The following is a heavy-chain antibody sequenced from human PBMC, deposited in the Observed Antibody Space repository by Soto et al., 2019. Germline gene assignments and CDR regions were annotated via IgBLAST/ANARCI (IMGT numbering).Heavy chain of an antibody. J-gene: IGHJ4*02. CDR2: IIPIFGTA. D-gene: IGHD1-26*01. CDR1: GGTFSSYA. V-gene: IGHV1-69*13. Sequence: GASVKVSCKASGGTFSSYAISWVRQAPGQGLEWMGGIIPIFGTANYAQKFQGRVTITADESTSTAYMELSSLRSEDTAVYYCARVEGSYLLAERDYFDYWGQGTLVTVSS. CDR3: ARVEGSYLLAERDYFDY.